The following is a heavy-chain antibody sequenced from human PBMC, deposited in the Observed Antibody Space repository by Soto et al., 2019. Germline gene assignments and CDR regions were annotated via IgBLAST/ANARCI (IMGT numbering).Heavy chain of an antibody. CDR1: GFTFSSFA. CDR2: LSGGGGDT. CDR3: AKNIGVDFWSGYDRFDP. Sequence: GGSLRLSCAASGFTFSSFAMSWVRQTPGKGLEWVSTLSGGGGDTFYAASVKGRFTISRDNSKRTVYLQMNSLRAEDTAIYYCAKNIGVDFWSGYDRFDPWGQGTLVTVSS. D-gene: IGHD3-3*01. J-gene: IGHJ5*02. V-gene: IGHV3-23*01.